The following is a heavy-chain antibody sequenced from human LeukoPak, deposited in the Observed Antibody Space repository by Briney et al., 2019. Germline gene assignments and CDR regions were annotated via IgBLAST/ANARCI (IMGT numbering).Heavy chain of an antibody. CDR3: ARLTKNDSGSFRFGKKKRGYMDV. J-gene: IGHJ6*03. V-gene: IGHV4-34*01. CDR1: GGSFSGYY. Sequence: SETLSHTCAVYGGSFSGYYWSWIRQPPGKGLEWIGEINHSGSTNYNPSLKSRVTISVDTSKNQFSLKLSSVTAADTAVYYCARLTKNDSGSFRFGKKKRGYMDVWGKGTTVTISS. CDR2: INHSGST. D-gene: IGHD3-10*01.